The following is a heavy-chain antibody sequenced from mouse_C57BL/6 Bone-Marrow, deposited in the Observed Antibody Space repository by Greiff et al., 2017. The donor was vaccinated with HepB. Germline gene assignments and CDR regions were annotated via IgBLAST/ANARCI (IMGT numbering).Heavy chain of an antibody. Sequence: EVKLMESGEGLVKPGGSLKLSCAASGFTFSSYAMSWVRQTPEKRLEWVAYISSGGDYIYYADTVKGRFTISRDNARNTLYLQMSSLKSEDTAMYYCTSLLWPYYYAMDYWGQGTSVTVSS. V-gene: IGHV5-9-1*02. D-gene: IGHD2-1*01. CDR1: GFTFSSYA. CDR3: TSLLWPYYYAMDY. J-gene: IGHJ4*01. CDR2: ISSGGDYI.